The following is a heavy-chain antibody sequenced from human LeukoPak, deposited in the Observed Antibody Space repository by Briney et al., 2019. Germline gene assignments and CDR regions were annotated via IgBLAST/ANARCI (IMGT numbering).Heavy chain of an antibody. CDR2: ISTYNGNT. J-gene: IGHJ4*02. CDR1: VYTFTSYG. V-gene: IGHV1-18*01. D-gene: IGHD3-22*01. CDR3: ARSRHSSGYYPFDY. Sequence: ASVKVSCKASVYTFTSYGISWVRQAPGQGLEWMGWISTYNGNTNYAQNLQGRVTMTADTSTSTAYMELRSLRSDDTAVYYCARSRHSSGYYPFDYWGQGTLVTVSS.